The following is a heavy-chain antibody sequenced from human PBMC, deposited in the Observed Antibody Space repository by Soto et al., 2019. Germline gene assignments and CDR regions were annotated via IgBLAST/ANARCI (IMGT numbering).Heavy chain of an antibody. CDR3: ARGAVVVAPYIISGFCFDY. Sequence: XATLSLSCAVYGGSFSGYDWSWIRQPPGKGLEWIGEINHSGSTNYNPSLNGRVTISVDTSKNQFSLKLSSVTAADTAVYYCARGAVVVAPYIISGFCFDYWGQGTLVTVSS. J-gene: IGHJ4*02. CDR1: GGSFSGYD. CDR2: INHSGST. V-gene: IGHV4-34*01. D-gene: IGHD2-15*01.